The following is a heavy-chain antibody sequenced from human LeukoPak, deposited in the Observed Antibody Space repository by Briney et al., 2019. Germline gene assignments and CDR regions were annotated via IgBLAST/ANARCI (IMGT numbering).Heavy chain of an antibody. D-gene: IGHD3-9*01. CDR1: GFTFSDYY. Sequence: PGGSLRLSCAASGFTFSDYYMSWIRQAPGKGLEWVSYISSSGRTIYYADSVKDRFTISRDNAKNSLSLQMNSLRAEDTAMYYCARIGSTGYYPFYYYYMDVWGKGTTVTVSS. J-gene: IGHJ6*03. CDR2: ISSSGRTI. CDR3: ARIGSTGYYPFYYYYMDV. V-gene: IGHV3-11*01.